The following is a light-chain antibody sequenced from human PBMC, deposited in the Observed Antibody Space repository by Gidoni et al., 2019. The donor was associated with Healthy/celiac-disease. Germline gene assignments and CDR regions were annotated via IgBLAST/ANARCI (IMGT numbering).Light chain of an antibody. CDR1: QSISSY. CDR2: AAS. V-gene: IGKV1-39*01. CDR3: QKSYSTGT. J-gene: IGKJ1*01. Sequence: IQMTQSPSSLSASVGDRVTITCRASQSISSYLNWYQQKPGKAPKLLIYAASSLQSGVPSRFSGSGSGTDFTLTISSLQPEDFETYYCQKSYSTGTFGQGTKVEIK.